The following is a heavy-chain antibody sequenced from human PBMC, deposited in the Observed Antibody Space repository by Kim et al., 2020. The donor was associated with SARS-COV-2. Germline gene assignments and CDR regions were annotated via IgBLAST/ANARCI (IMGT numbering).Heavy chain of an antibody. Sequence: SETLSLTCTVSGGSISTTSYYWAWLRQPPGKGLEWVGSIYYSGATYYNPSLKSRPTISVDTSMSQFSLNLGSVTAADTAVYYCARLVSSNWHFDYWGRGTLVTVSS. CDR1: GGSISTTSYY. CDR2: IYYSGAT. CDR3: ARLVSSNWHFDY. V-gene: IGHV4-39*01. D-gene: IGHD6-13*01. J-gene: IGHJ4*02.